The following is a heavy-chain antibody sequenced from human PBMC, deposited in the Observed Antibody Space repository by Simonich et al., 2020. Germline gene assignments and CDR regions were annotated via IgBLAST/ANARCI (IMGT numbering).Heavy chain of an antibody. CDR1: GYTFPGYY. CDR2: INPNRGGT. V-gene: IGHV1-2*02. CDR3: ARGRLTGDKGAFDI. D-gene: IGHD7-27*01. J-gene: IGHJ3*02. Sequence: QVQLVQSGAEVKKPGASVKVSCKASGYTFPGYYMHWVRQAPGQGLEWMGWINPNRGGTNYAQKFQGRGTMTGDTSSSTAYMELSRLRADDTAVYYCARGRLTGDKGAFDIWGQGTMVTVSS.